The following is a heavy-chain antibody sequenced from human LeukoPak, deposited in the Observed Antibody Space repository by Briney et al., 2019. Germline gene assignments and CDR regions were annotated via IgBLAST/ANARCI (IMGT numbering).Heavy chain of an antibody. CDR2: INHSGST. Sequence: SETLSLTCAVYGGSFSGYYWSWIRQPPRKGLEWIGEINHSGSTNYNPSLNRRVTISLDTSKTQSSPKLSSVTAADTAVYYCARGWAAHWYFDLWGRGPLVTVSS. V-gene: IGHV4-34*01. D-gene: IGHD6-25*01. CDR3: ARGWAAHWYFDL. J-gene: IGHJ2*01. CDR1: GGSFSGYY.